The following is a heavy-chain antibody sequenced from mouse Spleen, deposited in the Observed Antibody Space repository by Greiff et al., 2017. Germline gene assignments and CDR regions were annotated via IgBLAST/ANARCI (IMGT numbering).Heavy chain of an antibody. CDR1: GFTFSDFY. CDR3: ARDARDDGYFLDY. CDR2: SRNKANDYTT. Sequence: EVMLVESGGGLVQSGRSLRLSCATSGFTFSDFYMEWVRQAPGKGLEWIAASRNKANDYTTEYSASVKGRFIVSRDTSQSILYLQMNALRAEDTAIYYCARDARDDGYFLDYWGQGTTLTVSS. J-gene: IGHJ2*01. V-gene: IGHV7-1*01. D-gene: IGHD2-3*01.